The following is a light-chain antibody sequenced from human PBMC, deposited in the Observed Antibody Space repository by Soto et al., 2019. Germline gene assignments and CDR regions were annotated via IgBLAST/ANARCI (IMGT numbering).Light chain of an antibody. CDR1: SSDVGSYNR. CDR3: SSYTSNSTYV. Sequence: QSALTQPPSVSGSPGQAVTMSCTGTSSDVGSYNRVSWYQQPPGTAPKLMIYEVNNRPSGVPDRFSGSKSGNTASLTISGLQSDDEADYYCSSYTSNSTYVFGPGTNVTVL. CDR2: EVN. V-gene: IGLV2-18*02. J-gene: IGLJ1*01.